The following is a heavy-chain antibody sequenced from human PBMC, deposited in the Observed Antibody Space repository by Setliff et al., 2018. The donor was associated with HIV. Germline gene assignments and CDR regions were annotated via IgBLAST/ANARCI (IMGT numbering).Heavy chain of an antibody. J-gene: IGHJ3*02. D-gene: IGHD5-12*01. Sequence: PSETLSLTCTVSGPSINIHYWSWIRQSPGKAFEWIGYIYSTGSTNYNPSLQSRVTISIDTSKTQFSLKLTSVTTADTAVYYCARLAWTGYGSMASDIWGQGTVVT. CDR1: GPSINIHY. CDR3: ARLAWTGYGSMASDI. CDR2: IYSTGST. V-gene: IGHV4-59*11.